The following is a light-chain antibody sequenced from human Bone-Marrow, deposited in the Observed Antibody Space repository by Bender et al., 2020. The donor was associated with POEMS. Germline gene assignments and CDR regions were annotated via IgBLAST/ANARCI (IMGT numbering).Light chain of an antibody. Sequence: QSALTQPASVSGSPGQSITISCTGTSSDVGSYNYVSWYQQHPGKAPKLMLYDVFRRPSGTSNRFSASKSGNTASLTTSGLQAEDEADYYCSSYTTSATLVFGGGTKLTVL. CDR3: SSYTTSATLV. V-gene: IGLV2-14*03. J-gene: IGLJ2*01. CDR2: DVF. CDR1: SSDVGSYNY.